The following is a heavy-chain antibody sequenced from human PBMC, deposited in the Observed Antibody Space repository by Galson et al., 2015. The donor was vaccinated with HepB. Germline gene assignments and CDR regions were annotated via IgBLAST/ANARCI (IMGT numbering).Heavy chain of an antibody. J-gene: IGHJ4*02. CDR3: VSGYSYGGWAQFDY. V-gene: IGHV3-64D*06. CDR1: GFTFSSYA. CDR2: ISSNEGST. D-gene: IGHD5-18*01. Sequence: SLRLSCAASGFTFSSYAMHWVRQAPRKGLEYVSAISSNEGSTYYADSVKGRFTISRDNSKNTLYLQMSSLRAEDTAVYYCVSGYSYGGWAQFDYWGQGTLVTVSS.